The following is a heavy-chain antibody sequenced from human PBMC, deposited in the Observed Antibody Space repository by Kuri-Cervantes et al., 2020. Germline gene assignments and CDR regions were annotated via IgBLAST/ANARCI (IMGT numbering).Heavy chain of an antibody. Sequence: SQTLSLTCAVYGESFSRHYWTWIRQSPGKGLEWIGEINHSGSTNYNPSLKSRVTISVDTSKNQFSLKLSSVTAADTAVYYCARRYSSGWYGYGYFDLWGRGTLVTVSS. D-gene: IGHD6-19*01. J-gene: IGHJ2*01. V-gene: IGHV4-34*01. CDR1: GESFSRHY. CDR2: INHSGST. CDR3: ARRYSSGWYGYGYFDL.